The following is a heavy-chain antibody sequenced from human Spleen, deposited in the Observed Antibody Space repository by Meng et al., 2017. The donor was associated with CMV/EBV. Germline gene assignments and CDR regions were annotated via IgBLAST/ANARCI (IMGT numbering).Heavy chain of an antibody. D-gene: IGHD1-14*01. CDR2: IWYDGSNK. J-gene: IGHJ3*02. V-gene: IGHV3-33*03. CDR1: GFTFSSYG. CDR3: AKDISPGGPDDAFDI. Sequence: GESLKISCAASGFTFSSYGMHWVRQAPGKGLEWVAVIWYDGSNKYYADSVKGRFTISRDNAKNSLYLQMNSLRAEDTALYYCAKDISPGGPDDAFDIWGQGTMVTVSS.